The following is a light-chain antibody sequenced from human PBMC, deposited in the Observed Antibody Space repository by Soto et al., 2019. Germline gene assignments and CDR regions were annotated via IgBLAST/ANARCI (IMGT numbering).Light chain of an antibody. CDR1: QSVSSN. V-gene: IGKV3D-15*01. Sequence: EIMMTHSPATLSVSPGSRAAISCRASQSVSSNLAWYQQKRGQAPRLLIYGASTRATDIPARFSGSGSGTEFTLTISSLQSEDFAVYYCQQYNNWPRTFGQGTKVDIK. CDR2: GAS. CDR3: QQYNNWPRT. J-gene: IGKJ1*01.